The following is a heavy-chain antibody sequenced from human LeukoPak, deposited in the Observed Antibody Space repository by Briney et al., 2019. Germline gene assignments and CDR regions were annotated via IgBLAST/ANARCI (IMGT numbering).Heavy chain of an antibody. J-gene: IGHJ4*02. CDR1: RGSVSTSDYY. V-gene: IGHV4-39*07. Sequence: SETLSLTCTLSRGSVSTSDYYWCWIRQSPVKGLGWIGDVFYTGKTNYNPSLRRRATISIDTSKNQFSLKLTYVTAADSAVYYCARVFDSWGQGTLVTVSS. CDR3: ARVFDS. CDR2: VFYTGKT.